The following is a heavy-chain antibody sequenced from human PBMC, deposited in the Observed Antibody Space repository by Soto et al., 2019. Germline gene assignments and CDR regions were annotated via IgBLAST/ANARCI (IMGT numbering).Heavy chain of an antibody. D-gene: IGHD2-21*01. CDR2: IIPIQGKA. CDR3: AKSLLFVDHGYMDV. Sequence: QVQLVQSGAELKKPGSSVKVSCEASGVSFTSYSFTWVRQAPGQGLEWMGRIIPIQGKANYALKFQDRVTITADRSTMTVYMELTSLRPEETAVYFCAKSLLFVDHGYMDVWCKGTTVTVSS. V-gene: IGHV1-69*02. CDR1: GVSFTSYS. J-gene: IGHJ6*03.